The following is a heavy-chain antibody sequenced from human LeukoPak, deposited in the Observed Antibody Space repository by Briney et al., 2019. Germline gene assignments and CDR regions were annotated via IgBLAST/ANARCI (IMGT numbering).Heavy chain of an antibody. CDR2: ITSSGSTV. CDR1: GFTFSSYT. V-gene: IGHV3-48*04. Sequence: GGSLRLSCAASGFTFSSYTMNWVRQAPGKGLEWVSYITSSGSTVYYADSVKGRFIISRDNAKNSLYLQMQSPTAEDTAVYFCARVGSSSKYYYYMDVWGKGTTVTVSS. D-gene: IGHD3-10*01. J-gene: IGHJ6*03. CDR3: ARVGSSSKYYYYMDV.